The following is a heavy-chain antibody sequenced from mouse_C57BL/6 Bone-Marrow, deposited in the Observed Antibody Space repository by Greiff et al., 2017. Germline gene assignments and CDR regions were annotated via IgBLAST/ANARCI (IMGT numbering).Heavy chain of an antibody. J-gene: IGHJ1*03. CDR2: IHPNSGST. D-gene: IGHD2-3*01. CDR1: GYTFTSYW. Sequence: QVQLQQPGAELVKPGASVKLSCKASGYTFTSYWMHWVKQRPGQGLEWIGMIHPNSGSTNYNEKFKSKATLTVDKSSSTAYMQLSSLTSEDSAVYYCARNEIYDGYYRYFDVWGTGTTVTVSS. CDR3: ARNEIYDGYYRYFDV. V-gene: IGHV1-64*01.